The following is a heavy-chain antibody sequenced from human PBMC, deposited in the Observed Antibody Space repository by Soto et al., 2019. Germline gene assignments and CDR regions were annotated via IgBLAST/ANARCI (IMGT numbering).Heavy chain of an antibody. CDR3: AKEGYGLDV. J-gene: IGHJ6*02. CDR1: GFTFDDYA. CDR2: ISWNGGDI. V-gene: IGHV3-9*01. Sequence: EVQLVESGGGLVQPGRSLRLSCAASGFTFDDYAMHWVRQAPGKGLEWVSGISWNGGDIGYADTVKGRFTISRDNAKNSLYLQMNSLRDEDTALYYCAKEGYGLDVWGQGTTVTVSS.